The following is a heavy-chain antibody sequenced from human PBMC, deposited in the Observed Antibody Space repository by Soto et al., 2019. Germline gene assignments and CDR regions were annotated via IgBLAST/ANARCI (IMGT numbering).Heavy chain of an antibody. Sequence: GGSLRLSCAASGFTFSSYGMHWVRQAPGKGLEWVAVIWYDGSNKYYADSVKGRFTISRDNSKNTLYLQMNSLRAEDTAVYYCARAVAAARSTGNWFDPWGQGTLVTV. V-gene: IGHV3-33*01. CDR1: GFTFSSYG. CDR3: ARAVAAARSTGNWFDP. CDR2: IWYDGSNK. J-gene: IGHJ5*02. D-gene: IGHD6-13*01.